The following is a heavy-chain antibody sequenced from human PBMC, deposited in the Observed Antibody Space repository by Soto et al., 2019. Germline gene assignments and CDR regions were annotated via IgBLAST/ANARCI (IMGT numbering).Heavy chain of an antibody. CDR3: ANIDKFNPQSSGWANRFDY. V-gene: IGHV3-23*01. CDR1: GFTFSNYG. CDR2: MSRDGGVT. D-gene: IGHD6-19*01. J-gene: IGHJ4*02. Sequence: EVQLLESGGGLVQPGGSLRLSCAASGFTFSNYGMTWVRQAPGKGLEWGSGMSRDGGVTDYTDSVKGRFTISRDISKNTLYLQLNSLRAEDKAVYYGANIDKFNPQSSGWANRFDYWGQGTLVTVSS.